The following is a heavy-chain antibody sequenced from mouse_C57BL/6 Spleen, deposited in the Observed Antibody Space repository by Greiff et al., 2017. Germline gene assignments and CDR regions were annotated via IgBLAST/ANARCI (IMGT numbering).Heavy chain of an antibody. J-gene: IGHJ1*03. CDR1: GFTFSSYT. CDR3: ASPNWDWYVDV. CDR2: ISGGGGNT. Sequence: LKESGGGLVKPGGSLKLSCAASGFTFSSYTMSWVRQTPEKRLEWVATISGGGGNTYYPDSVKGRFTISRDNAKNTLYLQMSSLRSEDTALYYCASPNWDWYVDVWGTGTTVTVAS. D-gene: IGHD4-1*01. V-gene: IGHV5-9*01.